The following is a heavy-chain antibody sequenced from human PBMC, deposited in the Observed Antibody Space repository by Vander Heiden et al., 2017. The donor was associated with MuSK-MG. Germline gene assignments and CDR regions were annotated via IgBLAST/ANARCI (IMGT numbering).Heavy chain of an antibody. J-gene: IGHJ4*02. CDR3: VREKAGGYFDY. Sequence: QVQLVQSGAEVKKPGASVKVSCTASGYTFTNYLMHWVRQAPGQGLEWMGIINPNNGDTVYAQKFQGRLTVTRDRSTSTVYMELSSLRSEDTAVHYCVREKAGGYFDYWGRGTLVTVSS. CDR2: INPNNGDT. CDR1: GYTFTNYL. D-gene: IGHD3-22*01. V-gene: IGHV1-46*01.